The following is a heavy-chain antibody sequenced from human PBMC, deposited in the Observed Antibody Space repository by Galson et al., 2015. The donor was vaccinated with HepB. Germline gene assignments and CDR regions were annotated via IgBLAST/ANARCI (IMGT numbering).Heavy chain of an antibody. Sequence: QSGAEVKKPGESLKISCKASGYSFTSYWIGWVRQMPGKGLEWMGFIHPGDSDIRYSPSFQGQVTISTDKSTSTAYLWWSSLKASDTAIYYCARRPYIYGMDVWGQGTTVTVSS. CDR2: IHPGDSDI. V-gene: IGHV5-51*01. CDR1: GYSFTSYW. J-gene: IGHJ6*02. CDR3: ARRPYIYGMDV. D-gene: IGHD2-2*02.